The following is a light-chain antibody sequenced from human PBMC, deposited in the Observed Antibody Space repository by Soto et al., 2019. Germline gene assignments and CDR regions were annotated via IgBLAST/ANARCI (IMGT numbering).Light chain of an antibody. CDR2: GAS. J-gene: IGKJ1*01. Sequence: IVLTQSPGTLSLSPWERATLPCRASESVSSSYLAWYQQKPGQAPRLLIFGASSRATGTPDRFSGSGSGADFTLTISRLEPEDFAVYYCQQYGSSPPWTFGQGTKVDIK. V-gene: IGKV3-20*01. CDR3: QQYGSSPPWT. CDR1: ESVSSSY.